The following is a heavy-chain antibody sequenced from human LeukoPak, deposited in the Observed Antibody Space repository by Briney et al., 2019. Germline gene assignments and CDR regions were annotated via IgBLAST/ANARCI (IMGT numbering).Heavy chain of an antibody. CDR3: AREIPGIVGATYFDS. Sequence: SETLSLTCTVSGGSISSYYWSWIRQPPGKGLEWIGYIYYSGSTNYNPSLKSRVTISVDTSKNQFSLKLSSVAAADTAVYFCAREIPGIVGATYFDSWGQGALVTVSS. CDR2: IYYSGST. CDR1: GGSISSYY. D-gene: IGHD1-26*01. J-gene: IGHJ4*02. V-gene: IGHV4-59*01.